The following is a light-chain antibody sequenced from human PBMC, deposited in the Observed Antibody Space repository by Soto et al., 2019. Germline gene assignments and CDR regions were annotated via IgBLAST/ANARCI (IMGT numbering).Light chain of an antibody. Sequence: ETVLTQSPGTLALSPGERVTLSCRASQSVAYRYLAWYQQKPGQAPRLLIYAASSRATGIPDRFSGSGSGTDFTLTISRLEPEDFAVYYCQQYGSSPRTFGQGTRLEIK. CDR2: AAS. CDR3: QQYGSSPRT. V-gene: IGKV3-20*01. CDR1: QSVAYRY. J-gene: IGKJ5*01.